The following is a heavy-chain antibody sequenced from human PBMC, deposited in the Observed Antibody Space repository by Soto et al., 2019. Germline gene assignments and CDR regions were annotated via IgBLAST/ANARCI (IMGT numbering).Heavy chain of an antibody. CDR1: GYRFTSYY. Sequence: QVQVVQSGAEVKKPGASVKISCKASGYRFTSYYMHWVRQAPGQGLEWLGIINPNSGIKNYAQNFQGRVTMPRDTSTSTVYMELSSLKSEDTAVYYCARSRGAAAGINWFDPWGQGTLVTVSS. J-gene: IGHJ5*02. D-gene: IGHD6-13*01. V-gene: IGHV1-46*03. CDR3: ARSRGAAAGINWFDP. CDR2: INPNSGIK.